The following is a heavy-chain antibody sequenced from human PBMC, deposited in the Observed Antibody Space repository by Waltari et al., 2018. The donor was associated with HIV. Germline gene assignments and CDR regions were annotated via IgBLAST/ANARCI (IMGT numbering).Heavy chain of an antibody. CDR3: ATSLFWFGEPHS. CDR1: GITFSNFA. V-gene: IGHV3-23*01. D-gene: IGHD3-10*01. Sequence: DVQLLESGGGLVQPGGSLRLSCAVSGITFSNFAMSWVRQAPGKGLELVAAIIGSGGNTYYADSVKGRFTISRDNPKNTLYLQMNSLSAEDTAIYYCATSLFWFGEPHSWGQGTLVTVSS. J-gene: IGHJ4*02. CDR2: IIGSGGNT.